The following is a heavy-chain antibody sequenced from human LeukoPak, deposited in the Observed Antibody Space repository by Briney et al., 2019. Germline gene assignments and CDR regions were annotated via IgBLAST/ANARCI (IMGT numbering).Heavy chain of an antibody. CDR2: TYYRSKWYN. V-gene: IGHV6-1*01. CDR3: AGGTTVADI. CDR1: GDSVSTNNTA. D-gene: IGHD6-19*01. J-gene: IGHJ4*02. Sequence: SQTLSLTCAIPGDSVSTNNTAWNWFRQSPSRGLEWLGRTYYRSKWYNDYALFVKSRITINPDTSKNQFSLQLDSVTPEDTAIYYCAGGTTVADIWGQGTLVTVSS.